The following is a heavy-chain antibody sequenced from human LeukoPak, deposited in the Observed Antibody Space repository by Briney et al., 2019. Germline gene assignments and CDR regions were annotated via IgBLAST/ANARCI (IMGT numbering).Heavy chain of an antibody. CDR2: IYYSGST. V-gene: IGHV4-59*01. CDR3: ARAIVGATIDY. J-gene: IGHJ4*02. Sequence: SETLSLTCTASGGSISSYYWSWIRQPPGKGLEWIGYIYYSGSTNYNPSLKSRVTISVDTSKNQFSLKLSSVTAADTAVYYCARAIVGATIDYWGQGTLVTVSS. CDR1: GGSISSYY. D-gene: IGHD1-26*01.